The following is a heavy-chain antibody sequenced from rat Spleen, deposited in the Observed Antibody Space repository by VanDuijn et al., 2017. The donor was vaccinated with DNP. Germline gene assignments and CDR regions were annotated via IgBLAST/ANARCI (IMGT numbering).Heavy chain of an antibody. J-gene: IGHJ2*01. Sequence: QVQLKESGPGLVQPSQTLSLACTVSGFSLTSYHVHWVRQPSGKGLEWMGKMRYNGDTSYNSPLKSRLSISRDTSKNQVFLKMNSLQTDDTGTYYCTRDPSTNYVHYYFDYWGQGVMVTVSA. CDR1: GFSLTSYH. CDR2: MRYNGDT. V-gene: IGHV2-63*01. D-gene: IGHD1-11*01. CDR3: TRDPSTNYVHYYFDY.